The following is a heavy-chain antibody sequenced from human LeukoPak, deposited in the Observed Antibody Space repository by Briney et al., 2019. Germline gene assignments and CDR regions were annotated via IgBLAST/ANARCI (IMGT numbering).Heavy chain of an antibody. V-gene: IGHV4-34*01. Sequence: SETLSLTCAVYGGSFSGYYWSWIRQPPGKGLEWIGEINHSGSTNYNPSLKSRVTISVDTSKNQFSLKLSSVTAADTAVYYCARGHSGDYGDYQFVYYFDYWGQGTLVTVSS. CDR1: GGSFSGYY. CDR2: INHSGST. CDR3: ARGHSGDYGDYQFVYYFDY. D-gene: IGHD4-17*01. J-gene: IGHJ4*02.